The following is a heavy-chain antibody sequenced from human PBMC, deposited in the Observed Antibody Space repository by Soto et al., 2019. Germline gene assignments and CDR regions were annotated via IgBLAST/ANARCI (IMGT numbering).Heavy chain of an antibody. CDR1: GGPISSSNW. Sequence: QVQLQESGPGLVKPSGTLSLTCAVSGGPISSSNWWSWVRQPPGKGLEWIWEIFHNWNTYSNPSPAGRVTMSVDKSKNQFSLNLNSVPAADTAVYYCASRTYAMDVWGQGTTVTVSS. V-gene: IGHV4-4*02. CDR3: ASRTYAMDV. CDR2: IFHNWNT. J-gene: IGHJ6*02.